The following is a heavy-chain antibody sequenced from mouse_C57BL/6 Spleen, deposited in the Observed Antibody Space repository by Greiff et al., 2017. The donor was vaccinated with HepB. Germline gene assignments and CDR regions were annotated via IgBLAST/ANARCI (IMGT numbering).Heavy chain of an antibody. D-gene: IGHD1-1*01. CDR3: ARRSDYYCRGFDY. CDR1: GYAFSSSW. J-gene: IGHJ2*01. CDR2: IYPGDGDT. V-gene: IGHV1-82*01. Sequence: VQLQQSGPELVKPGASVKISCKASGYAFSSSWMNWVKQRPGKGLEWIGRIYPGDGDTNYNWKFKGKATLTADKSSSTAYMQLSSLTSEDSAVCFCARRSDYYCRGFDYWGQGTTLTVSS.